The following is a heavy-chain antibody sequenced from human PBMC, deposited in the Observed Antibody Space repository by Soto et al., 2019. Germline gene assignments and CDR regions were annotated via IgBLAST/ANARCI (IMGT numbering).Heavy chain of an antibody. D-gene: IGHD5-18*01. CDR2: IIPIFGTA. Sequence: SVKVSCKASGGTFSSYAISWLRQAPGQGLEWMGGIIPIFGTANYAQKFQGRVTITADESTSTAYMELSSLRSEDTAVYYCARYDTAMVTDYYYYGMDVWGQGTTVTVS. CDR1: GGTFSSYA. V-gene: IGHV1-69*13. CDR3: ARYDTAMVTDYYYYGMDV. J-gene: IGHJ6*02.